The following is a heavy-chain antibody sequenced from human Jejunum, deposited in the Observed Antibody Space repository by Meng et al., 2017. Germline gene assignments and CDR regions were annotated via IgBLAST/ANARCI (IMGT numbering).Heavy chain of an antibody. V-gene: IGHV1-2*02. CDR1: GYSFPAYY. D-gene: IGHD3-16*01. Sequence: ASVKVSCKASGYSFPAYYIHWVRQAPGQGLEWMGWISPYNGVTNYAQKFQGRVAMTKDTSITTSYLYLSSLTSDDTAMYYCARSLDLWGTYLHLDYWGQGTLVTVSS. CDR2: ISPYNGVT. CDR3: ARSLDLWGTYLHLDY. J-gene: IGHJ4*02.